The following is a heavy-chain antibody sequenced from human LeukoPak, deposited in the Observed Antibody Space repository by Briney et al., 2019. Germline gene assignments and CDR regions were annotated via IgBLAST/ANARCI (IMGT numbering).Heavy chain of an antibody. CDR2: IYYSGST. D-gene: IGHD2-2*01. V-gene: IGHV4-39*01. CDR1: GGSISSSSYY. Sequence: SETLSLTCTVSGGSISSSSYYRGWIRQPPGKGPEWIGSIYYSGSTYYNPSLKSRVTISVDTSKNQFSLKLSSVTAADTAVYYCARFITGVVPAAIPAAFDYYYYGMDVWGQGTTVTVFS. J-gene: IGHJ6*02. CDR3: ARFITGVVPAAIPAAFDYYYYGMDV.